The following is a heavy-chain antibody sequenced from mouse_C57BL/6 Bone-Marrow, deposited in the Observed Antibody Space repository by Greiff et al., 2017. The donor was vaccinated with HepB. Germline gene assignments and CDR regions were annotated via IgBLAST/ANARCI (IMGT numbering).Heavy chain of an antibody. CDR2: ISNGGGST. CDR1: GFTFSDYY. D-gene: IGHD2-3*01. CDR3: ARTDGYDAMDY. Sequence: EVHLVESGGGLVQPGGSLKLSCAASGFTFSDYYMYWVRQTPEKRLEWVAYISNGGGSTYYPDTVKGRFTISRDNAKNTLYLQMSRLKSEDTAMYYCARTDGYDAMDYWGQGTSVTVSS. J-gene: IGHJ4*01. V-gene: IGHV5-12*01.